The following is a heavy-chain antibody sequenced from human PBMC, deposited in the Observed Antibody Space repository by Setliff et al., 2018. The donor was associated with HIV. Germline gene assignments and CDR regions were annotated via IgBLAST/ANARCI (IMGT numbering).Heavy chain of an antibody. V-gene: IGHV4-38-2*01. J-gene: IGHJ4*02. CDR2: IYHDGTT. Sequence: PSETLSLTSAVSGYSISRGYYWAWIRQPPGKGLEWIGSIYHDGTTYYSPSLMSRVTTSVDTSKNQFSLRLSSLTAADTAVYYCARLRGASGYYVFDYWGQGTLVTVSS. CDR3: ARLRGASGYYVFDY. D-gene: IGHD1-26*01. CDR1: GYSISRGYY.